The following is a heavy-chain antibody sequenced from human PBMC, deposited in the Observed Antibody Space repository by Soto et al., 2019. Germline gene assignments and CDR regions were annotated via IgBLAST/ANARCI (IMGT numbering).Heavy chain of an antibody. Sequence: GASVKVSCRASGGTFSSYAISWVRQAPGQGLEWMGGIIPIFGTANYAQKFQGRVTITADESTSTAYMELSSLGSEDTAVYYCASTPYSSSSVAYYYGMDVWGQGTTVTVSS. CDR2: IIPIFGTA. CDR1: GGTFSSYA. D-gene: IGHD6-6*01. CDR3: ASTPYSSSSVAYYYGMDV. J-gene: IGHJ6*02. V-gene: IGHV1-69*13.